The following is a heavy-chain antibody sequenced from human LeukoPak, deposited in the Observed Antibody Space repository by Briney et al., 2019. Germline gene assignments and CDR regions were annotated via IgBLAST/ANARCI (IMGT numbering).Heavy chain of an antibody. J-gene: IGHJ4*02. CDR2: ISYDGRNK. V-gene: IGHV3-30*03. D-gene: IGHD4-11*01. CDR1: GFTFSNYG. CDR3: ARDVSTPDY. Sequence: PGRSLRLSCAASGFTFSNYGMHWVRQAPGKGLEWVAVISYDGRNKYYADSVKGRFSISRDNSKNTLDLQMNSLRAEDTAVYYCARDVSTPDYWGQGTLVTVSS.